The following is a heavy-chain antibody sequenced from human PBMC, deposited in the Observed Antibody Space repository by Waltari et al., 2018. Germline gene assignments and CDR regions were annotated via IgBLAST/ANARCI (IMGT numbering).Heavy chain of an antibody. CDR3: AKSGDQVVPLGGWFDP. CDR1: GFTFDDYA. CDR2: ISWNSGSI. Sequence: EVQLVESGGGLVQPGRSLRLSCAASGFTFDDYAMPWVRPAPGKGLEWVSGISWNSGSIGYADSVKGRFTISRDNAKNSLYLQMNSLRAEDTALYYCAKSGDQVVPLGGWFDPWGQGTLVTVSS. V-gene: IGHV3-9*01. J-gene: IGHJ5*02. D-gene: IGHD2-15*01.